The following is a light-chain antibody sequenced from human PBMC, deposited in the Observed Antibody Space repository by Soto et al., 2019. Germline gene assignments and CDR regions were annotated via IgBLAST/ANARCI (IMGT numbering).Light chain of an antibody. V-gene: IGKV3-15*01. CDR1: QSVSSN. J-gene: IGKJ1*01. CDR2: GAS. CDR3: QQYTNWPPWT. Sequence: EIVMTQSPATLSVSPGERATLSCRASQSVSSNLAWYQQKPGQAPRLLIYGASTRATGSPARFSGSESGTEFTLTISSLQSEDFAVYFCQQYTNWPPWTFGQGTKVQI.